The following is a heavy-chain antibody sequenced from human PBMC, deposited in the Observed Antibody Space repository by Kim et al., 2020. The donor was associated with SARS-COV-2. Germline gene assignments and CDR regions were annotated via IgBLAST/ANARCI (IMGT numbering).Heavy chain of an antibody. V-gene: IGHV6-1*01. J-gene: IGHJ4*02. D-gene: IGHD1-7*01. CDR3: VSTRWHEGKLH. Sequence: EYAASVKSRIIISPDTSKNQFSLQLNSVTPEDTAVYYCVSTRWHEGKLHWGQGTLVTVSS.